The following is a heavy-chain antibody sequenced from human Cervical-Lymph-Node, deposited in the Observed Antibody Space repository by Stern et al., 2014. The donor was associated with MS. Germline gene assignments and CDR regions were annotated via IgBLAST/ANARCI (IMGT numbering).Heavy chain of an antibody. CDR1: GSAITTSNW. CDR3: ARGEVTTWFDS. D-gene: IGHD4-17*01. CDR2: IYHSENC. J-gene: IGHJ5*01. V-gene: IGHV4-4*02. Sequence: LQLQESGPGLVKPSGTLSLTCGVSGSAITTSNWWTWVRQPPGKGLEVIGEIYHSENCSCSPSIKSQVPMSVDKSKKQIPLKLTSVTAADTAVYYCARGEVTTWFDSWGPGTLVTVSS.